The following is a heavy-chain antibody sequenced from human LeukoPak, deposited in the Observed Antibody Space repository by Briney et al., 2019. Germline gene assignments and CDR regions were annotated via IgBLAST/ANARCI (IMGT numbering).Heavy chain of an antibody. Sequence: GGSLRLSCAASGFTFSSYAMHWVRQAPGKGLEWVAVISYDGSNKYYADSVKGRFTISRDNSKNTLYLQMNSLRAEDTAVYYCARDTYDILTGPRDIIDYWGQGTLVTVSS. CDR2: ISYDGSNK. D-gene: IGHD3-9*01. CDR1: GFTFSSYA. J-gene: IGHJ4*02. V-gene: IGHV3-30*04. CDR3: ARDTYDILTGPRDIIDY.